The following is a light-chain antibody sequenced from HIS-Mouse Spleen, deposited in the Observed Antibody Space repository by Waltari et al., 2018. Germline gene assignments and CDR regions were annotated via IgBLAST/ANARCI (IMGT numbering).Light chain of an antibody. V-gene: IGKV1-17*03. CDR2: AAS. Sequence: TQMTQSPSAIFASVGDRVTITCRAIQGFSNYLAWFHQKPGKVPKRLIYAASSLQSGVPSRFSGSGSGTEFTLTNSSLQPEDFATYYCLQHNSYPLTFGGGTKVEIK. J-gene: IGKJ4*01. CDR1: QGFSNY. CDR3: LQHNSYPLT.